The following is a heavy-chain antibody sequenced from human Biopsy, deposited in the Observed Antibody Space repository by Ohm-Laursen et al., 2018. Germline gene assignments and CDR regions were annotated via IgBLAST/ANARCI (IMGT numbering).Heavy chain of an antibody. CDR3: ARGQALKSFDY. V-gene: IGHV4-38-2*01. CDR1: GYSISSGYY. Sequence: GTLSLTCAVSGYSISSGYYWGWIRQPPGKGLERIGSIYHSGSTYYNPSLKSRVTISVDTSKNQFSLKLSSVTAADTAGYYCARGQALKSFDYWGQGTLVTVSS. CDR2: IYHSGST. J-gene: IGHJ4*02.